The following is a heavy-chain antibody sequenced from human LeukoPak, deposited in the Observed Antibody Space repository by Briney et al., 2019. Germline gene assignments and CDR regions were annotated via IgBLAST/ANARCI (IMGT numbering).Heavy chain of an antibody. J-gene: IGHJ4*02. CDR3: AKGYKKVGATGIDY. Sequence: PGGSLRLSCAASGFTLSNYWMHWVRQAPGKGLEWVSAISGSGGSTYYADSVKGRFTISRDNSKNTLYLQMNSLRAEDTAVYYCAKGYKKVGATGIDYWGQGTLVTVSS. D-gene: IGHD1-26*01. CDR1: GFTLSNYW. V-gene: IGHV3-23*01. CDR2: ISGSGGST.